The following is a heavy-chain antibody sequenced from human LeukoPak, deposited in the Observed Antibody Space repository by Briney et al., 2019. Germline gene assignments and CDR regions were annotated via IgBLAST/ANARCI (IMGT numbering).Heavy chain of an antibody. Sequence: HEVSVKVSCKASGYTFTSYDINWVRQATGQGLEWMGWMNPNSGNTGYAQKFQGRVTMTRNTSISTAYMELSSLRSEDTAVYYCARGDTMVRGVAYYMDVWGKGTTVTVSS. D-gene: IGHD3-10*01. CDR2: MNPNSGNT. V-gene: IGHV1-8*01. CDR1: GYTFTSYD. J-gene: IGHJ6*03. CDR3: ARGDTMVRGVAYYMDV.